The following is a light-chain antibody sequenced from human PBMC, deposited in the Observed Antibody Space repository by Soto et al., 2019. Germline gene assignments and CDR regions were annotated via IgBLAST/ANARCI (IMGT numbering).Light chain of an antibody. V-gene: IGKV3-11*01. CDR1: QSVSSY. J-gene: IGKJ4*01. CDR2: DAS. Sequence: EIVLTHSPATLSLSPGERATLSCRASQSVSSYLAWYQQKPGQAPRLLMSDASKRATGIPARFSGSGSGTDFTLTISSLEPEDFAVYYCQQRSNWPLTFGGGTKVDIK. CDR3: QQRSNWPLT.